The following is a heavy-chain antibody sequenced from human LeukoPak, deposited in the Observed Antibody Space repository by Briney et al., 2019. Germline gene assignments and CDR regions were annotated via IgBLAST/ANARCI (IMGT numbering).Heavy chain of an antibody. CDR1: GLTFSSYA. J-gene: IGHJ4*02. V-gene: IGHV3-30-3*01. CDR2: ISYDGSNK. Sequence: GGSLRLSCAASGLTFSSYAMHWVRQAPGKGLAWVAVISYDGSNKYYADSVKGRFTIYRDNSKNTLYLQMNSLRAEDTAVYYCARVGNYYGSGSYYKSFDYWGQGTLVTVSS. D-gene: IGHD3-10*01. CDR3: ARVGNYYGSGSYYKSFDY.